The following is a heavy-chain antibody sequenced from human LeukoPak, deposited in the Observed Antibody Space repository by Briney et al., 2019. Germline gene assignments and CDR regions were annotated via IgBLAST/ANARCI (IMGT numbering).Heavy chain of an antibody. CDR2: ISSSSSYI. J-gene: IGHJ4*02. CDR3: ARGLRFLEWLLDHFDY. Sequence: PGGSLRLXCAASGFTFSSYSMNWVRQAPGKGLEWVSSISSSSSYIYYADSVKGRFTISRDNAKNSLYLQMNSLRAEDTAVYYCARGLRFLEWLLDHFDYWGQGTLVTVSS. V-gene: IGHV3-21*01. D-gene: IGHD3-3*01. CDR1: GFTFSSYS.